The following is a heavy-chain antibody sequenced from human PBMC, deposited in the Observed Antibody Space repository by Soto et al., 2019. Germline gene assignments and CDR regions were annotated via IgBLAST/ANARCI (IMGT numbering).Heavy chain of an antibody. CDR2: IIPICGTA. D-gene: IGHD4-17*01. V-gene: IGHV1-69*01. J-gene: IGHJ4*02. CDR1: GGTFSSYA. CDR3: ARSPPGDYGDYAIKRPFDY. Sequence: QVQLVQSGAEVKKPGSSVKVSCKASGGTFSSYAISWVRQAPGQGLEWMGGIIPICGTANYAQKFQGRVTITADESTSTAYMELSSLRSEDTAVYYCARSPPGDYGDYAIKRPFDYWGQGTLVTVSS.